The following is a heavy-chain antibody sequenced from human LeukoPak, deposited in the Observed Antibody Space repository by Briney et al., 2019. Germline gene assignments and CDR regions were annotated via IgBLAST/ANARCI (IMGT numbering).Heavy chain of an antibody. D-gene: IGHD6-13*01. CDR1: GFTFSSYS. Sequence: GGSLRLSCAASGFTFSSYSMNWVRQAPGKGLEWVSSISSSSSYIYYADSVKGRFTISRDNAKNSLYLQMNSLRAEDTAVYYCARDHIAAAGLFDYGGQGTLATVSS. CDR2: ISSSSSYI. J-gene: IGHJ4*02. V-gene: IGHV3-21*01. CDR3: ARDHIAAAGLFDY.